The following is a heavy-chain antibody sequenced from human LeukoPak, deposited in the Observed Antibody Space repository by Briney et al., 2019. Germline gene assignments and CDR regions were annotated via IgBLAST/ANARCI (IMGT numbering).Heavy chain of an antibody. CDR1: GGSISSGSYY. V-gene: IGHV4-61*02. CDR2: IYASGST. D-gene: IGHD5-12*01. Sequence: SQTLSLTCTVSGGSISSGSYYWSWIRQPARKGLEWIGRIYASGSTNYNPSLKSRVTISVDTSRNQFSLKLSSVTAADTAVYYCAREPLGGVHSGCIDYWGQGTLVTVSS. CDR3: AREPLGGVHSGCIDY. J-gene: IGHJ4*02.